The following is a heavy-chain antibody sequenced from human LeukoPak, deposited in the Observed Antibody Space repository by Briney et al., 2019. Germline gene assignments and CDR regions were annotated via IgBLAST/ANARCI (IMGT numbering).Heavy chain of an antibody. CDR1: GFTFDDYA. CDR2: INWNSDSI. V-gene: IGHV3-9*01. J-gene: IGHJ4*02. Sequence: PGGSLRLSCAVSGFTFDDYAMHWVRQVPGKGLEWVSGINWNSDSIGYADSVKGRFTTSRDNAKNSQYLQMNSLRAEDTAFYYCAINGGGDSGYGNFDYWGQGTLVTVSS. D-gene: IGHD5-12*01. CDR3: AINGGGDSGYGNFDY.